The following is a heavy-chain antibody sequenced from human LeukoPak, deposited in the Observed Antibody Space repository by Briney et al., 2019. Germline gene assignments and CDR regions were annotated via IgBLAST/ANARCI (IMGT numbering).Heavy chain of an antibody. V-gene: IGHV4-61*05. Sequence: KPSETLSLTCTVSGGSISSSSYYWGWIRQPPGKGLEWIGYIYYSGSTNYNPSLKSRVTISVDTSKNQFSLKLSSVTAADTAVYYCARYGYGAYFDYWGQGTLVTVSS. D-gene: IGHD5-12*01. CDR1: GGSISSSSYY. CDR2: IYYSGST. J-gene: IGHJ4*02. CDR3: ARYGYGAYFDY.